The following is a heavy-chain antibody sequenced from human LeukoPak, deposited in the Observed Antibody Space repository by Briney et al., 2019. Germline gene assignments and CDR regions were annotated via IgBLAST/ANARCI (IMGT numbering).Heavy chain of an antibody. Sequence: GGSLILSCAASGFTFSDYYMSWIRQAPGKGLEWVSYISSSSSYTNYADSVKGRFTISRDNAKNSLYLQMNSLRAEDTAVYYCARRARGYFYYFDYWGQGTLVTVSS. V-gene: IGHV3-11*03. J-gene: IGHJ4*02. D-gene: IGHD5-12*01. CDR2: ISSSSSYT. CDR3: ARRARGYFYYFDY. CDR1: GFTFSDYY.